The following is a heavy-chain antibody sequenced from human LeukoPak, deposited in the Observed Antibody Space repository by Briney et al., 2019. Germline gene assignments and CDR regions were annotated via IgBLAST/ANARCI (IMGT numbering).Heavy chain of an antibody. CDR1: GGSISSGSYY. CDR3: ASPRGDDSGGYYTWYFHH. V-gene: IGHV4-61*02. D-gene: IGHD3-22*01. CDR2: IYTSGST. Sequence: NSSETLSLTCTVSGGSISSGSYYWSWIRQPAGKGLKWIGRIYTSGSTNYNPSLKSRVTISVDTSKNQFSLKLSSVTAADTAVYFCASPRGDDSGGYYTWYFHHWGQGILVTVSS. J-gene: IGHJ1*01.